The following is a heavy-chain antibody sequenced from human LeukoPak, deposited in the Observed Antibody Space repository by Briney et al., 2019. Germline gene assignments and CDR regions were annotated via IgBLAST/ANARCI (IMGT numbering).Heavy chain of an antibody. J-gene: IGHJ4*02. CDR3: ARGGRYNSGSGDY. CDR1: GGSISSSSYY. CDR2: IYYSGST. Sequence: SETLSLTCTVSGGSISSSSYYWGWIRQPPGKGLEWIGSIYYSGSTYYNPSLKSRVTISVDTSKNQFSLKLSSVTAADTAVYYCARGGRYNSGSGDYWGQGTLVTVSS. D-gene: IGHD6-19*01. V-gene: IGHV4-39*07.